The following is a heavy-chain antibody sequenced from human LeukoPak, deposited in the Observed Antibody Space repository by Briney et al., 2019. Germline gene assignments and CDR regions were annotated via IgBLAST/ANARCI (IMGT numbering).Heavy chain of an antibody. V-gene: IGHV3-48*03. CDR3: ARVDSGSYFVYYYYMDV. D-gene: IGHD1-26*01. J-gene: IGHJ6*03. CDR2: ISSGGSTI. CDR1: GFTFSNYE. Sequence: GGSLRLSCAASGFTFSNYEMNWVRQAPGKGLEWVSYISSGGSTIYYADSVKGRFIISRDNAKNSLYLQMNSLRAEDTAVYYCARVDSGSYFVYYYYMDVWGKGTTVTISS.